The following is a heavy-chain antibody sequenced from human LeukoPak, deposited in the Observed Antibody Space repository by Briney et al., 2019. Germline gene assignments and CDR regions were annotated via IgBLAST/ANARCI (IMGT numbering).Heavy chain of an antibody. Sequence: GGSLRLSCAASGFTSSNAWMSWVRQAPGKGLEWVGRIKSKTDGGTTDYAAPVKGRFTISRDDSKNTLYLQMNSLKTEDTAVYYCTTDSAKFRYSGYETRDYWGQGTLVTVSS. D-gene: IGHD5-12*01. CDR2: IKSKTDGGTT. CDR3: TTDSAKFRYSGYETRDY. CDR1: GFTSSNAW. V-gene: IGHV3-15*01. J-gene: IGHJ4*02.